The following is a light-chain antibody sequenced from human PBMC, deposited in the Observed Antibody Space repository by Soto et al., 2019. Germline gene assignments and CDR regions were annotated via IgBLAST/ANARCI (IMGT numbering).Light chain of an antibody. CDR2: GAS. CDR3: QQYDISLT. Sequence: EVVLSQSPGTLSLSPVESATLSCRASQSVSSYLAWYQQKPGQAPRLLIYGASSRATGIPDRFSGSGSGTDFTLTISRLEPEDFAVYYCQQYDISLTFGGGTKVDIK. V-gene: IGKV3-20*01. J-gene: IGKJ4*01. CDR1: QSVSSY.